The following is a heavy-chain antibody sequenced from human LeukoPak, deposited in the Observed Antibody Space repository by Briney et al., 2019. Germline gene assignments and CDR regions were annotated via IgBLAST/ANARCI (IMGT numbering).Heavy chain of an antibody. CDR1: GVTLSDYY. Sequence: PGGSLRLSCAASGVTLSDYYMTWIRQAPGKGLEWVSYISESSTYTKYADSVKGRFTIFRDNAKNSLYVQMNGLRAEDTAVYYCARCTGDCQAFDYWGQGTLVTASS. CDR3: ARCTGDCQAFDY. J-gene: IGHJ4*02. V-gene: IGHV3-11*03. CDR2: ISESSTYT. D-gene: IGHD2-21*02.